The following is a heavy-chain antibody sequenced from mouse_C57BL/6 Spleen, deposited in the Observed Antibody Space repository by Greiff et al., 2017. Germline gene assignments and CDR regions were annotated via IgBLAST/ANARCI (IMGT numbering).Heavy chain of an antibody. Sequence: VQLQESGAELARPGASVKLSCKASGYTFTSYGISWVKQRTGQGLEWIGEIYPRSGNTYYNEKFKGKDTLTADKSSSTAYMELRSLTSEDSAVYFCARSDDDSGYFDVWGTGTTVTVSS. CDR1: GYTFTSYG. J-gene: IGHJ1*03. CDR2: IYPRSGNT. V-gene: IGHV1-81*01. D-gene: IGHD2-13*01. CDR3: ARSDDDSGYFDV.